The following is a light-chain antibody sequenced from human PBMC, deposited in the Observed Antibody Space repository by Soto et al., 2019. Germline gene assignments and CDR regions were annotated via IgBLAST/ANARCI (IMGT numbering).Light chain of an antibody. CDR3: SSYTSSNTWV. V-gene: IGLV2-14*01. CDR1: SSDVGGHNH. J-gene: IGLJ3*02. Sequence: QSALTQPASVSGSPGQSITISCTGTSSDVGGHNHVSWYQQHPGKAPKLMIYEVSNRPSGVSIRFSGSKSDNTASLTISGLQAEDEAEYHCSSYTSSNTWVFGGGTKLTVL. CDR2: EVS.